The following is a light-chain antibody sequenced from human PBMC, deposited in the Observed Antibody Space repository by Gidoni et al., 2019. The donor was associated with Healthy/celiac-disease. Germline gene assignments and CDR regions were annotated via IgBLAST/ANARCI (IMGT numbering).Light chain of an antibody. CDR1: QGISSY. CDR3: QQYYSYLIT. CDR2: AAS. V-gene: IGKV1-8*01. Sequence: AIRRTQSPSSLSASTGDRVTITCRASQGISSYLAWYQQKPGKAPKLLIYAASTLQSGVPSRFSGSGSGTDFTLTISCLQSEDFATYYCQQYYSYLITFGQGTRLEIK. J-gene: IGKJ5*01.